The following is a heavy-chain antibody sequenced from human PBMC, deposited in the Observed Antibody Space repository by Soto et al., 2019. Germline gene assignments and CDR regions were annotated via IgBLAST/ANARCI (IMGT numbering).Heavy chain of an antibody. CDR2: IYPDDSDT. J-gene: IGHJ5*01. D-gene: IGHD4-17*01. Sequence: GESLKISYNASGYQFSVYFIGWVRQMPGKGLEWMGIIYPDDSDTRYSPSFEGQVTISADTSISTAYLQWKSLKASDTAIYYCVQTTTGDSWGQGTQVNVSS. V-gene: IGHV5-51*01. CDR1: GYQFSVYF. CDR3: VQTTTGDS.